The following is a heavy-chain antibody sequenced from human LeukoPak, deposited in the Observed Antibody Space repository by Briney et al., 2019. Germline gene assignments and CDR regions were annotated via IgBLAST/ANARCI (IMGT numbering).Heavy chain of an antibody. CDR2: IYDSGST. V-gene: IGHV4-39*07. CDR1: GASIRSSSYY. CDR3: ARGGYYGSGNDFRFDP. D-gene: IGHD3-10*01. Sequence: PSETLSLTCSVSGASIRSSSYYWGWIRQPPGKGLEWIGSIYDSGSTYYNSSLKSRVTISVDTSKNQFSLKLSSVTAADTAVYYCARGGYYGSGNDFRFDPWGQGTLVTVSS. J-gene: IGHJ5*02.